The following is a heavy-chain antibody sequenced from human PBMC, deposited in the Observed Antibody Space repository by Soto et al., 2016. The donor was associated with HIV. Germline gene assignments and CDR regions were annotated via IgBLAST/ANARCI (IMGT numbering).Heavy chain of an antibody. CDR1: GFTVSSNY. CDR3: ARGAKLSGTTVFDH. D-gene: IGHD3-10*01. CDR2: IYRDGST. J-gene: IGHJ4*02. V-gene: IGHV3-66*01. Sequence: EVQLVESGGGLVQPGGSLRLSCAASGFTVSSNYMSWVRQAPGKGLEWVSIIYRDGSTNYADSVKGRFTISRDNSESTLYLQMNSLRAEDTAVYYCARGAKLSGTTVFDHWGQGTLVTVS.